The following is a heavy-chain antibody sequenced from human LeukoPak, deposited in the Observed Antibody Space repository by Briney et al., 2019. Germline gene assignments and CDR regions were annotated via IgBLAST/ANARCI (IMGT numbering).Heavy chain of an antibody. CDR3: AGDLISGSGSLGY. J-gene: IGHJ4*02. CDR2: INWNGGST. CDR1: GFTFDDYG. D-gene: IGHD3-10*01. V-gene: IGHV3-20*04. Sequence: PGGSLRLSCAASGFTFDDYGMSWVRQAPGKGLEWVSGINWNGGSTGYADSVKGRFTISRDNAKTTLYLQMNSLRDEDTAVYYCAGDLISGSGSLGYRGQGTLVTVSS.